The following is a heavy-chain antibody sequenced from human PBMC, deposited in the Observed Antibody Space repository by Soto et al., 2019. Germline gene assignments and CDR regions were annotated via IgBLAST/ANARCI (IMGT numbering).Heavy chain of an antibody. CDR1: GFTFSNYA. CDR2: ISASGRDT. CDR3: AKGKSSGWYYFDY. D-gene: IGHD6-19*01. V-gene: IGHV3-23*01. J-gene: IGHJ4*02. Sequence: SLRLSCAASGFTFSNYAMSWVRQAPGKGLEWVSGISASGRDTYYADSVKDRFTISRDNSKNTVYLQVNSLRADDTAIYYCAKGKSSGWYYFDYWGRGTPVTVSS.